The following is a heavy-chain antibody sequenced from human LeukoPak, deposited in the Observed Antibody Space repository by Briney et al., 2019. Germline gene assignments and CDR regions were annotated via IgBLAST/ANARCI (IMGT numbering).Heavy chain of an antibody. CDR3: ARSCSGGSCRGGGYYYYYMDV. Sequence: SETLSLTCTVSGGSISSNSYYWGWIRQPPGKGLEWIGSIYYSGSTYYNPSLKSRVTISVDTSKNQFSLKLSSVTAADTAVYYCARSCSGGSCRGGGYYYYYMDVWGKGTTVTVSS. J-gene: IGHJ6*03. CDR2: IYYSGST. V-gene: IGHV4-39*07. D-gene: IGHD2-15*01. CDR1: GGSISSNSYY.